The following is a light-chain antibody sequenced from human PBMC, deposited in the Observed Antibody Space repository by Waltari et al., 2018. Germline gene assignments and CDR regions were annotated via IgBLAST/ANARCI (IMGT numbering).Light chain of an antibody. CDR1: SGHSSTL. Sequence: QLVLTQSPSASASLGASVKPTCTLRSGHSSTLIAWPQQQPEKGPRYLMKVNSDGSHSKGDEIPDRFSGSSSGAERYLTISSVQSEDEADYYCQTGGHGTWVFGGGTKLTVL. CDR3: QTGGHGTWV. CDR2: VNSDGSH. V-gene: IGLV4-69*01. J-gene: IGLJ3*02.